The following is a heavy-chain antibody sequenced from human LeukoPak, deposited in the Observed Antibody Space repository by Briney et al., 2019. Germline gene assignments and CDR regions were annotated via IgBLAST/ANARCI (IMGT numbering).Heavy chain of an antibody. V-gene: IGHV3-30*18. CDR3: ANTPEQFNY. J-gene: IGHJ4*02. D-gene: IGHD1-14*01. CDR1: GFTFSSYG. Sequence: GGSLRLSCAASGFTFSSYGMHWVRQAPGKGLEWVAVISYDGSNKYYADSVKGRFTISRDNSKNTLYLQMNSLRAEDTAVFYCANTPEQFNYWGQGTLVTVSS. CDR2: ISYDGSNK.